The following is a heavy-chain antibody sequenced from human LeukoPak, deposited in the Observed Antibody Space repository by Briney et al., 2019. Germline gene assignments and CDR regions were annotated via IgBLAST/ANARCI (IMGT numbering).Heavy chain of an antibody. Sequence: SETLSLTCAVSGDSISSGGYSWSWIRQPPGKGLEWIGYTYQSGSTYYNPSLRSRVTISVDRSNNQFSLKLSSVTAADTAVYYCARGRNNWFDPWGQGTLVTVSS. CDR3: ARGRNNWFDP. J-gene: IGHJ5*02. CDR1: GDSISSGGYS. V-gene: IGHV4-30-2*01. CDR2: TYQSGST.